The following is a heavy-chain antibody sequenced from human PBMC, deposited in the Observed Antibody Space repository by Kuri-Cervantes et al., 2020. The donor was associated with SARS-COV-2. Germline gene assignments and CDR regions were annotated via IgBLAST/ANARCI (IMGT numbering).Heavy chain of an antibody. CDR2: ISAYNGNT. Sequence: ASVKVSCKASGYTFTSYGISWVRQAPGQGLEWMGWISAYNGNTNYAQKLQGRVTMTTDTSTSTAYMELRSLRSDGTAVYYCARVANLWWFGELLSDAFDIWGQGTMVTVSS. V-gene: IGHV1-18*01. CDR3: ARVANLWWFGELLSDAFDI. CDR1: GYTFTSYG. J-gene: IGHJ3*02. D-gene: IGHD3-10*01.